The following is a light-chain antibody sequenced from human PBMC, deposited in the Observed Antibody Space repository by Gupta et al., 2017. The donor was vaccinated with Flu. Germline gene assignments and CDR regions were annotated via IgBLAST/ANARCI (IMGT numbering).Light chain of an antibody. Sequence: QSALTQPPSASGSPGQSVTISCTGTSSDVGGHNYVSWYQHHPNKDPKVIIYEVTKRPSGVPDRFSGSTSGNTASLTVSGLQAEDEAIYYCSSLAGSNTYVFGTGTKVTV. CDR2: EVT. CDR1: SSDVGGHNY. J-gene: IGLJ1*01. V-gene: IGLV2-8*01. CDR3: SSLAGSNTYV.